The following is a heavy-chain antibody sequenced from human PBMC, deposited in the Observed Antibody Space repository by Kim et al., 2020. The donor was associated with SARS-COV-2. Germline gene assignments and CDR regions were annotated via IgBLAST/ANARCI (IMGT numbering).Heavy chain of an antibody. V-gene: IGHV1-3*01. J-gene: IGHJ4*02. CDR1: GYTFTSYA. CDR3: ARDCSGGSCYSPFDY. CDR2: INAGNGNT. Sequence: ASVKVSCKASGYTFTSYAMHWVRQAPGQRLEWMGWINAGNGNTKYSQKFQGRVTITRDTSASTAYMELSSLRSEDTAVYYCARDCSGGSCYSPFDYWGQGTLVTVSS. D-gene: IGHD2-15*01.